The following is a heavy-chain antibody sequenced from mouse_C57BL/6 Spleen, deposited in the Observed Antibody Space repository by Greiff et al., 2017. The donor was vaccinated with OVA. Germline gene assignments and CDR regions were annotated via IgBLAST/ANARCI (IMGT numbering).Heavy chain of an antibody. CDR1: GYSITSGYY. Sequence: DVKLQESGPGLVKPSQSLSLTCSVTGYSITSGYYWNWLRQFPGNKLEWMGYISYGGSNNYNPSLKNRISITRDTSKNQLFLKLNSVTTEDTATYYSARDQPYFDVWGTGTTVTVSS. J-gene: IGHJ1*03. CDR2: ISYGGSN. CDR3: ARDQPYFDV. D-gene: IGHD6-1*01. V-gene: IGHV3-6*01.